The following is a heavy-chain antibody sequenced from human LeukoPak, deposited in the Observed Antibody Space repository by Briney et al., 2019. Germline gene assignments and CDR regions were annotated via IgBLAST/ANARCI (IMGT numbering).Heavy chain of an antibody. D-gene: IGHD2-2*01. CDR1: GGTFSSYA. CDR3: ARDLDCSSTSCYSEH. CDR2: IIPIFGTA. V-gene: IGHV1-69*13. Sequence: ASVKVSCKASGGTFSSYAISWVRQAPGQGLEWMGGIIPIFGTANYAQKFQGRVTITADESTSTAYMELSSLRSEDTAVYYCARDLDCSSTSCYSEHWGQGTLVTVSS. J-gene: IGHJ1*01.